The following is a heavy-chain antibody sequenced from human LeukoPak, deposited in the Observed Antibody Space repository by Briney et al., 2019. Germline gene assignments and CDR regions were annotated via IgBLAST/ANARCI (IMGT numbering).Heavy chain of an antibody. D-gene: IGHD6-6*01. CDR2: INPNSGDT. Sequence: ASVKVSCKASGYTFTGYYMHWVRQAPGRGLEWMGWINPNSGDTNYAQKFQGRVTMTRDTSISTAYMELSSLRSDDTAVYYCARRSTSSWSWFDPWGQGTLVTVSS. CDR3: ARRSTSSWSWFDP. V-gene: IGHV1-2*02. J-gene: IGHJ5*02. CDR1: GYTFTGYY.